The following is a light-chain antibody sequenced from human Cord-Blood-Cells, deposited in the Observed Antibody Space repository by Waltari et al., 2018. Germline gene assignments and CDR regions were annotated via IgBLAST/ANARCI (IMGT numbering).Light chain of an antibody. Sequence: NPITPSPSSLCASVGVSVTTTCQASQYISNYLHWYQQKPGHPPKLLIYDASNLETGVPSRFSGSGSETDFTFSISCLQPEVIATYYCRQYADLPWTFGQGTKLEI. CDR2: DAS. J-gene: IGKJ1*01. V-gene: IGKV1-33*01. CDR3: RQYADLPWT. CDR1: QYISNY.